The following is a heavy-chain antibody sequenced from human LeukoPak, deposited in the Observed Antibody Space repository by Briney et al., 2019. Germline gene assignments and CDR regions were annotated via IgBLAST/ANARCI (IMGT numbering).Heavy chain of an antibody. J-gene: IGHJ4*02. V-gene: IGHV1-8*01. Sequence: ASVKVSCKASGYTFTSYDINWMQQATGQGLEWMGWMKPNSGNTGYAQKFQGRVTMTRNTSISTAYMELSSLRSEDTAVYYCARAHRRGYSSGWYGARGYWGQGTLVTVSS. CDR3: ARAHRRGYSSGWYGARGY. CDR1: GYTFTSYD. CDR2: MKPNSGNT. D-gene: IGHD6-19*01.